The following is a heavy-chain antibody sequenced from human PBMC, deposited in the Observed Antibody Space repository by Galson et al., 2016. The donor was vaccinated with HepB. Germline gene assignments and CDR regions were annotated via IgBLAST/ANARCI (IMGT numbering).Heavy chain of an antibody. J-gene: IGHJ6*02. CDR1: GYTFTSYG. Sequence: SVKVSCKASGYTFTSYGITWVRQAPGQGLEWMGWISVYSGNTNYAQKVQGRVIMTTDTSTSTAYMELRSLRSDDTAVYYCAGVWTTAVDVWGQGTTVTVSS. CDR2: ISVYSGNT. D-gene: IGHD4-17*01. V-gene: IGHV1-18*01. CDR3: AGVWTTAVDV.